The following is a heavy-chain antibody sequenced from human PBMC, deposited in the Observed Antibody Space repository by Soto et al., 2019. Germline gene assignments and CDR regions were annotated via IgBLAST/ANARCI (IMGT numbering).Heavy chain of an antibody. CDR2: ISYDGSNI. D-gene: IGHD3-16*01. CDR3: VRDRGHNIGHYDLFDY. J-gene: IGHJ4*02. CDR1: GFTFSYYA. Sequence: QVQLVESGGGVVQPGRSLRLSCAASGFTFSYYAMHWVRQAPGKGLEWVALISYDGSNIYYADSVKGRFTISRDNSNSTLYLQMNSLRVEDTAIYFCVRDRGHNIGHYDLFDYWGQGTLVAVSS. V-gene: IGHV3-30-3*01.